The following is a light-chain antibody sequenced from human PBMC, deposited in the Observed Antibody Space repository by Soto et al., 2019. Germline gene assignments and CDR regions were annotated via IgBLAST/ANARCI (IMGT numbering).Light chain of an antibody. Sequence: QSALTQPASVSGSPGQSITISCTGTSSDVGAYNYVSWYQQHPGKVPKLMISEVSNRPSGVSNRFSASKSGNTASLTISGLQAEDEADYYCSLYTSENAYVFGTGTKVTVL. CDR2: EVS. V-gene: IGLV2-14*01. J-gene: IGLJ1*01. CDR1: SSDVGAYNY. CDR3: SLYTSENAYV.